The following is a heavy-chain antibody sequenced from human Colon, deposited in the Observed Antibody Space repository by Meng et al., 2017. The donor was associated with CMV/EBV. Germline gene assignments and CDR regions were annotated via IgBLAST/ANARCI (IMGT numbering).Heavy chain of an antibody. CDR3: ASQDYGGSTRDY. CDR2: IYSGGST. D-gene: IGHD4-23*01. V-gene: IGHV3-66*04. J-gene: IGHJ4*02. Sequence: LVESVVCLVQPGGSLRLACAASGFTVSSNYMSWVRQAPGKGLEWVSVIYSGGSTYYADSVKGRFTISRDNSKNTLYLQMNSLRAEDTAVYYCASQDYGGSTRDYWGQGTLVTVSS. CDR1: GFTVSSNY.